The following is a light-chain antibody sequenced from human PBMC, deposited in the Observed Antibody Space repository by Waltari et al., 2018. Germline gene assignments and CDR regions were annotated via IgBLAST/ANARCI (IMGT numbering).Light chain of an antibody. V-gene: IGKV3-11*01. CDR2: DFS. CDR1: QSIGSY. CDR3: QQRSGDWWT. J-gene: IGKJ1*01. Sequence: IVLTQSPATLSLSPGERATLSCRASQSIGSYLAWYQHRPGQPPRLLIYDFSKRATGIPARFSGRGSGTDFTLTISSLEPEDFAVYYCQQRSGDWWTFGQGTKVEIK.